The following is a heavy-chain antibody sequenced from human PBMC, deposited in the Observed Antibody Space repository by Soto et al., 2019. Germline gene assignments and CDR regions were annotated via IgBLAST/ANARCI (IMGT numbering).Heavy chain of an antibody. V-gene: IGHV4-30-2*03. CDR2: IYHSGST. CDR3: ATTGSGLWFGELSYYFDY. CDR1: GGSISSGGYS. Sequence: SETLSLTCAVSGGSISSGGYSWSCIRQPPGKGLEWIGYIYHSGSTYYNPSLKSRVTISVDTSKNQFSLKLSSVTAADTAVYYCATTGSGLWFGELSYYFDYWGQGTLVTVSS. D-gene: IGHD3-10*01. J-gene: IGHJ4*02.